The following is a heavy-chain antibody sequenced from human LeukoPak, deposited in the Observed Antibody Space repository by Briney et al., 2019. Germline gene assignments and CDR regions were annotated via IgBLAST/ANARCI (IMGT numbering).Heavy chain of an antibody. CDR1: GGAFSGYY. CDR3: ARVVPAANAFDI. CDR2: INHSGST. V-gene: IGHV4-34*01. Sequence: SETLSLTCAVYGGAFSGYYWSWIRQPPGKGLEWIGEINHSGSTNYNPSLKSRVTISVDTSKNQFSLKLSSVTAADTAVYYCARVVPAANAFDIWGQGTMVTVSS. J-gene: IGHJ3*02. D-gene: IGHD2-2*01.